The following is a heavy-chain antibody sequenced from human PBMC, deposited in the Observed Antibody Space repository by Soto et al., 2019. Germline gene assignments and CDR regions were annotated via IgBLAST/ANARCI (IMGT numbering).Heavy chain of an antibody. J-gene: IGHJ5*02. Sequence: SETLSLTCTVSGGSISSYYWSWIRQPAGKGLEWIGRIYTSGSTNYNPSLKSRVTMSVDTSKNQFSLKLSSVTAADTAVDYCARGSVTQWKNWFDPWGQGTLVTVYS. V-gene: IGHV4-4*07. CDR2: IYTSGST. CDR3: ARGSVTQWKNWFDP. D-gene: IGHD2-21*02. CDR1: GGSISSYY.